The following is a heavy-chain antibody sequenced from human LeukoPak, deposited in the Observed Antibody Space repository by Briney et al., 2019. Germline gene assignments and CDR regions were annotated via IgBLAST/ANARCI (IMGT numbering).Heavy chain of an antibody. V-gene: IGHV2-5*02. CDR3: AHRLLFSSGFDP. D-gene: IGHD2-15*01. CDR1: GFSLRTGGVG. Sequence: SGPTLVNPTQTLTLTCTFSGFSLRTGGVGVGWIRQPPGKALEWLALIYWDNDIRYNSALKSRLTITKDTSKNQVVLTMTNMDPVDTATYYCAHRLLFSSGFDPWGQGTLVTVSS. J-gene: IGHJ5*02. CDR2: IYWDNDI.